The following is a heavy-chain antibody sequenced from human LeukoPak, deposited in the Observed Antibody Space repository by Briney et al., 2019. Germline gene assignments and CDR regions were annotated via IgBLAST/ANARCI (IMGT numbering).Heavy chain of an antibody. CDR1: VGSISSYY. CDR3: ARLPPGPLDAFDI. J-gene: IGHJ3*02. Sequence: SETLSLTCPVSVGSISSYYWSWIRQPPGKGLEWIGYIYYSGSTNYNPSLKSRVTISVDTSKNQFSLKLSSVTAADTAVYYCARLPPGPLDAFDIWGQGTMVTVSS. V-gene: IGHV4-59*01. CDR2: IYYSGST.